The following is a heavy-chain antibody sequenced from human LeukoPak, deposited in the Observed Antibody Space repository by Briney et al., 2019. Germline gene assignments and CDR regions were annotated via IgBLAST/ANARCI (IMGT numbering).Heavy chain of an antibody. V-gene: IGHV3-74*01. J-gene: IGHJ5*02. CDR3: ARVRITRANWFDP. CDR2: ILSDASST. Sequence: GGSLRLSCAASGFTFSDYWMLWVRQAPGKGLVWVSRILSDASSTSYADSVKGRFTTSRDIAKNTLYLQMNSLRAEDTAVYYCARVRITRANWFDPWGQGTLVTVSS. D-gene: IGHD2-2*01. CDR1: GFTFSDYW.